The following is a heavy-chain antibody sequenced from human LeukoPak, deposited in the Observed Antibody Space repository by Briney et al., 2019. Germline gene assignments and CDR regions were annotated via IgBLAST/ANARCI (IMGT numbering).Heavy chain of an antibody. D-gene: IGHD1-1*01. CDR2: ISSSTI. CDR1: GFTFSSYE. J-gene: IGHJ4*02. Sequence: GGSLRLSCAASGFTFSSYEMNWVRQAPGKGLEWVSYISSSTIYYADSVKGRFTISRDNAKNSLYLQMNSLRAEDTAVYYCARESGTLANEFDYWGRGTLVTVSS. CDR3: ARESGTLANEFDY. V-gene: IGHV3-48*03.